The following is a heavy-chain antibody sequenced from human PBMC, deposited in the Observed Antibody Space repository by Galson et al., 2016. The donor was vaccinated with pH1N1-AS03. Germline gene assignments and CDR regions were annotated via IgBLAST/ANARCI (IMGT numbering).Heavy chain of an antibody. V-gene: IGHV3-30*18. J-gene: IGHJ4*02. Sequence: AVISYDGTNKFYADSVKGRFTISRDNSKNTLYLQMNSLRAEDTAVYYCAKDIIIVGASLTGGYFDYWGQGTLVTVSS. CDR3: AKDIIIVGASLTGGYFDY. D-gene: IGHD1-26*01. CDR2: ISYDGTNK.